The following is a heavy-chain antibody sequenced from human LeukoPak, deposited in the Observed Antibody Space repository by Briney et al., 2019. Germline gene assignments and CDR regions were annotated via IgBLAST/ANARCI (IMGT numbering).Heavy chain of an antibody. V-gene: IGHV3-21*01. J-gene: IGHJ1*01. Sequence: PGGSLRLSCAASGVTFSSYTMNWVRQAPGKGLEWVSSISTSISYIYYADSVKGRFTISRDNAKNSLYLQMNSLRAEDTAVYYCARDGSYGPAGYFQHWGQGTLVTVSS. CDR3: ARDGSYGPAGYFQH. CDR2: ISTSISYI. CDR1: GVTFSSYT. D-gene: IGHD5-18*01.